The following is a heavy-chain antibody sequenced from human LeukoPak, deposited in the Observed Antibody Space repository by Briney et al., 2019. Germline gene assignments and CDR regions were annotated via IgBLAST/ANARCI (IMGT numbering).Heavy chain of an antibody. Sequence: SETLSLTCTVSGGSISGYYWSWIRQPPGEGLEWIGYIYNSGNTNYNPSLKSRVTISVDTSKNQFSLKLTSLTAADTAVYYCARGYSSSWYFNWFDPWGQGTLVTVSS. V-gene: IGHV4-59*01. CDR2: IYNSGNT. CDR3: ARGYSSSWYFNWFDP. J-gene: IGHJ5*02. CDR1: GGSISGYY. D-gene: IGHD6-13*01.